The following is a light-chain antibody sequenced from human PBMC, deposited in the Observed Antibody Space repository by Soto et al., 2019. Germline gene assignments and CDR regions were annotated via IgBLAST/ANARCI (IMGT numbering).Light chain of an antibody. V-gene: IGKV1-12*01. CDR2: AAS. Sequence: DLQMTQSPSSVSASVGDRVTITCRASERINTYLAWYQQQPGKAPKLLIYAASSLQSGVPSRFSGHGTVTEFTLAISNLQPEDFGTCHCHQANRPPLPFGGGTKVEIK. CDR3: HQANRPPLP. J-gene: IGKJ4*01. CDR1: ERINTY.